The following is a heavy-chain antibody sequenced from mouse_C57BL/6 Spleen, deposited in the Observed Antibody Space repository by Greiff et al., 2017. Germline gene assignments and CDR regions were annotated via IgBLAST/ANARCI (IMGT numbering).Heavy chain of an antibody. CDR1: GFTFSSYA. J-gene: IGHJ4*01. CDR3: ARDRGSSYYYAMDY. D-gene: IGHD1-1*01. V-gene: IGHV5-4*01. CDR2: ISDGGSYT. Sequence: EVHLVESGGGLVKPGGSLKLSCAASGFTFSSYAMSWVRQTPEKRLEWVATISDGGSYTYYPDNVKGRFTISRDNAKNNLYLQMSHLKSEDTAMYYCARDRGSSYYYAMDYWGQGTSVTVSS.